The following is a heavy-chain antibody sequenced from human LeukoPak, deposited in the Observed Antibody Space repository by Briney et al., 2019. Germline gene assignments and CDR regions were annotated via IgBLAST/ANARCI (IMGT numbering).Heavy chain of an antibody. J-gene: IGHJ3*02. CDR3: ARDFVHYYDSSGFKDLGAFDI. CDR2: INPSGGST. Sequence: ASVKVSCKASGYTFTSYYMHWVRQAPGQGLEWMGIINPSGGSTSYAQKFQGRVTMTRDMSTSTVYMELSSLRSEDTAVYYCARDFVHYYDSSGFKDLGAFDIWGQGTMVTVSS. V-gene: IGHV1-46*01. D-gene: IGHD3-22*01. CDR1: GYTFTSYY.